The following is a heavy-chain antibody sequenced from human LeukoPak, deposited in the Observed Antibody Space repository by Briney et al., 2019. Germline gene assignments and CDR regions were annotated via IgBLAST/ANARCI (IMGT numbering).Heavy chain of an antibody. D-gene: IGHD3-10*01. CDR3: ARDTTLVLLWFGELSEPFDY. CDR1: GYTFTGYY. V-gene: IGHV1-2*02. J-gene: IGHJ4*02. CDR2: INPNSGGT. Sequence: ASVKVSCKASGYTFTGYYMHWVRQAPGQGLEWMGWINPNSGGTNYAQKFQGRVTMTGDTSISTAYMELSRLRSDDTAVYYCARDTTLVLLWFGELSEPFDYWGQGTLVTVSS.